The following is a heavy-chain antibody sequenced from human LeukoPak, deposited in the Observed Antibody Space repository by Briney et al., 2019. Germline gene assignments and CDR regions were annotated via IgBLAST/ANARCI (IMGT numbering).Heavy chain of an antibody. D-gene: IGHD5-18*01. V-gene: IGHV6-1*01. CDR2: TYYRSKWYN. J-gene: IGHJ3*02. CDR3: VRGGQGDGHSADEGFDI. Sequence: SQTLSLTCAISGDSVFSNSSWNWIRQSPSRGLEWLGRTYYRSKWYNDYRVSVKSRININPDTSKNHFSLQLSSVTPEDTAVYYCVRGGQGDGHSADEGFDIWGQGTMVTVS. CDR1: GDSVFSNSS.